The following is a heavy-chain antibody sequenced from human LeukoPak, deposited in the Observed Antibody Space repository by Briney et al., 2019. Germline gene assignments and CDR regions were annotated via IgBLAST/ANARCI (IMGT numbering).Heavy chain of an antibody. CDR2: IYYSGST. D-gene: IGHD2-15*01. J-gene: IGHJ6*03. Sequence: PSETLSLTCTVSGGSISSSNYYWGWIRQPPGKGLEWIGSIYYSGSTYYNPSLKSRVTISVDTSKNQFSLKLSSVTAADTAVYYCARGRRSPYYMDVWGKGTTVTVSS. V-gene: IGHV4-39*01. CDR1: GGSISSSNYY. CDR3: ARGRRSPYYMDV.